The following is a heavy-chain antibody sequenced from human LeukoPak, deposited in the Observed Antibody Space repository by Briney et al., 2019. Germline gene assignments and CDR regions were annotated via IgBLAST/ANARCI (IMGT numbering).Heavy chain of an antibody. Sequence: GASVKVSCKASGYTFTSYYMHWVRQAPGQGLEWMGIINPSGGSTSYAQKFQGRVTMTRDMSTSTVYMELSSLRSEDTAVYYCTTDPGQPIVLRFLEWSLSLDAFDIWGQGTMVTVSS. D-gene: IGHD3-3*01. CDR1: GYTFTSYY. J-gene: IGHJ3*02. CDR3: TTDPGQPIVLRFLEWSLSLDAFDI. V-gene: IGHV1-46*01. CDR2: INPSGGST.